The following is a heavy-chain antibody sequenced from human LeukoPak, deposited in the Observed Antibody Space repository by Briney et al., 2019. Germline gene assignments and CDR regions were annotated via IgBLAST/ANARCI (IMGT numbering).Heavy chain of an antibody. CDR3: ARQVDYYHYMDV. V-gene: IGHV5-51*01. CDR1: GYSFSSYW. Sequence: GESLKISCKGFGYSFSSYWIGWVRQMPGKGLEWMGIIFPTDSDTRYSPSFQGQVTISVDKSISTAYLQWRGLKASDTAMYYCARQVDYYHYMDVWGKGSTVTVSS. J-gene: IGHJ6*03. CDR2: IFPTDSDT.